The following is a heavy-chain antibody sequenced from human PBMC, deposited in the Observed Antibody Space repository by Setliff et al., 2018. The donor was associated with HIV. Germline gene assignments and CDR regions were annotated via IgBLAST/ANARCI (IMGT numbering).Heavy chain of an antibody. V-gene: IGHV3-23*01. CDR3: AKQVSVGPTVP. D-gene: IGHD3-3*01. CDR2: ISDSGDKT. J-gene: IGHJ5*02. Sequence: GSLRLSCAASGFTFSNYGMNWVRQAPGKGLEWVSGISDSGDKTYYADSVKGWFTISRDNSNIILHLHMNSLRAEDTALYYCAKQVSVGPTVPWGQGTLVTV. CDR1: GFTFSNYG.